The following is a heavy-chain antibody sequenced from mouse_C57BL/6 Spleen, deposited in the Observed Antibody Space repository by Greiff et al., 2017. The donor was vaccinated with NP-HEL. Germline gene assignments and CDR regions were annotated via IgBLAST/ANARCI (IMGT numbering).Heavy chain of an antibody. V-gene: IGHV1-64*01. D-gene: IGHD2-4*01. J-gene: IGHJ4*01. Sequence: VKLMEPGAELVKPGASVKLSCKASGYTFTSYWMHWVKQRPGQGLEWIGMIHPNSGSTNYNEKFKSKATLTVDKSSSTAYMQLSSLTSEDSAVYYCASPFYDYDNAMDYWGQGTSVTVSS. CDR3: ASPFYDYDNAMDY. CDR2: IHPNSGST. CDR1: GYTFTSYW.